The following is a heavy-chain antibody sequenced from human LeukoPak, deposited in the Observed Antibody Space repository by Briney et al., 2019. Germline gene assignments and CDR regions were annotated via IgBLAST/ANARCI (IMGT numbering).Heavy chain of an antibody. J-gene: IGHJ4*02. CDR1: GFTFSSYG. CDR2: ISSNGSST. D-gene: IGHD2-15*01. Sequence: GRSLRLSCAASGFTFSSYGMHWVRQAPGKGLEYVTEISSNGSSTYYANSVKGRFTISRDNSKNTLYLQMRSLRAEDMAGYYCARGVIKRYCSGGSCSYFDYWGQGTLVTVSS. CDR3: ARGVIKRYCSGGSCSYFDY. V-gene: IGHV3-64*01.